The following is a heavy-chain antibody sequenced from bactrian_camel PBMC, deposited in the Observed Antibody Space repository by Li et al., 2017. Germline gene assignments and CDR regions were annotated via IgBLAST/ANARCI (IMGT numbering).Heavy chain of an antibody. CDR3: AAGGAPRLGWVRWQPAY. Sequence: HVQLVESGGGSVQAGGSLRLSCAASRLTYSSCCMAWFRQAPGKGREGVASIDSDATADYASSVKGRFTISRDNAKNTLYLEIDATNPEDTAMYYCAAGGAPRLGWVRWQPAYWGQGTQVTVS. CDR1: RLTYSSCC. J-gene: IGHJ4*01. D-gene: IGHD3*01. CDR2: IDSDATA. V-gene: IGHV3S6*01.